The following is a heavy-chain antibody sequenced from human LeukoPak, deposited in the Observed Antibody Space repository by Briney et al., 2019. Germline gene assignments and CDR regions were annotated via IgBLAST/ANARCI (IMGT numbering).Heavy chain of an antibody. Sequence: GGSLRLSCAASGFTFISFAMSWVRQAPGKGLEWVSTISRTGVATYYANSVKGRFTISRDNSKNTVYLQMNSLRAEDTAVYYCVKHSHDGSAPYYEVQFDSWGQGTLVTVSS. V-gene: IGHV3-23*01. J-gene: IGHJ4*02. CDR1: GFTFISFA. CDR2: ISRTGVAT. CDR3: VKHSHDGSAPYYEVQFDS. D-gene: IGHD3-22*01.